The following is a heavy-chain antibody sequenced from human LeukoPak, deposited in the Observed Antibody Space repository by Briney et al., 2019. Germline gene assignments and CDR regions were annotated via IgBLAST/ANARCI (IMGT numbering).Heavy chain of an antibody. CDR2: IIPILGIA. J-gene: IGHJ1*01. CDR3: ARDGDSSGYYFQH. Sequence: ASVKVSCKASGYTFTNYDINWVRQAPGQGLEWMGRIIPILGIANYAQKFQGRVTITADKSTSTAYMELSSLRSEDTAVYYCARDGDSSGYYFQHWGQGTLVTVSS. CDR1: GYTFTNYD. D-gene: IGHD3-22*01. V-gene: IGHV1-69*04.